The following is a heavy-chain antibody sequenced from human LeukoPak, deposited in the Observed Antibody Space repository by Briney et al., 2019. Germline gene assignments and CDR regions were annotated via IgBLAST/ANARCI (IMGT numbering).Heavy chain of an antibody. J-gene: IGHJ4*02. D-gene: IGHD2-2*02. V-gene: IGHV1-2*02. CDR3: ARDHGCSSTSCYTACDY. CDR1: GYTFTGYY. CDR2: INPNSGGT. Sequence: GASVKVSCKASGYTFTGYYMHWVRQAPGQGLEWMGWINPNSGGTNYAQKFQGRVTMTRDTSISTAYMEPSRLRSDDTAVYYCARDHGCSSTSCYTACDYWGQGTLVTVSS.